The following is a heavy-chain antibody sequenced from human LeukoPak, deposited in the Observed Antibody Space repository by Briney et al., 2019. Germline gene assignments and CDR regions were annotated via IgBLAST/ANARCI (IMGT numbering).Heavy chain of an antibody. CDR2: ISGSGGST. CDR3: AREDGPTYVGRFVH. V-gene: IGHV3-23*01. D-gene: IGHD1-26*01. Sequence: PGGPLRLSCAASGFTFSSYAMSWVRQAPGKGLEWVSAISGSGGSTYYADSVKGRFTISRDNSKNTVFLQVNNVRAEDTAVYFCAREDGPTYVGRFVHWGQGTLVTVSS. J-gene: IGHJ5*02. CDR1: GFTFSSYA.